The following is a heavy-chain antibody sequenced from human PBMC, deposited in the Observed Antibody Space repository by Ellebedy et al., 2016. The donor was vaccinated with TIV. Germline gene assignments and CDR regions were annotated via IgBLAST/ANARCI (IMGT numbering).Heavy chain of an antibody. J-gene: IGHJ4*02. CDR1: GFTLSTHW. V-gene: IGHV3-7*01. D-gene: IGHD2-21*02. CDR3: ARGGGCGSGDCWAFDY. Sequence: GESLKISCAASGFTLSTHWMSWVRQAPGKGLEWVASIKQDGSVQYYVDSVRGRFTISRDNSKTSTYLQMNSLRGEDTAVYYCARGGGCGSGDCWAFDYWGQGTLVTVSS. CDR2: IKQDGSVQ.